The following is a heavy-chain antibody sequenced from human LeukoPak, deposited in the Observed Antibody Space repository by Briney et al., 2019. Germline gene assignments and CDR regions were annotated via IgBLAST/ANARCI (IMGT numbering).Heavy chain of an antibody. CDR1: GFTFDDYA. J-gene: IGHJ4*02. D-gene: IGHD2-2*01. V-gene: IGHV3-9*01. CDR3: AKARRPAATLFDY. CDR2: ISWNSGSI. Sequence: GGSLRLSCAASGFTFDDYAMHWVRQAPGKGLEWVSGISWNSGSIGYADSVKGRFTISRDNAKNSLYLQMNSLRAEDTALYYCAKARRPAATLFDYWGQGTLVTVSS.